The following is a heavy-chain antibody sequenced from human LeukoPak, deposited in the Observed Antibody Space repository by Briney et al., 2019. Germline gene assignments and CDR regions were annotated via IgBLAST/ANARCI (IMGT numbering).Heavy chain of an antibody. J-gene: IGHJ4*02. CDR2: IYPGDSDT. CDR3: ARHVSPVAAADY. Sequence: GESLKISCQGSGYSFTYYWIGWVRQMPGKGLEWMGIIYPGDSDTRYSPSFQGQVTISADKSISTAYLQWSSLKASDTAVYYCARHVSPVAAADYWGQGTLVTVSS. V-gene: IGHV5-51*01. CDR1: GYSFTYYW. D-gene: IGHD2-15*01.